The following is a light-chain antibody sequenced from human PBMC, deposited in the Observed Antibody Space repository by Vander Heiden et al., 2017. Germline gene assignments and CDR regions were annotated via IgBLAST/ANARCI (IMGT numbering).Light chain of an antibody. CDR1: QSVKSW. CDR2: QAS. Sequence: DIQMTQSPSTLSASVGDTVTITCRASQSVKSWLAWHQQKPGKGPKLLIYQASTLESGVPSRFSGSESGTEFTLTISSLQPDDFAIYYCQQYNSYPWTFGQGTKVEI. V-gene: IGKV1-5*03. J-gene: IGKJ1*01. CDR3: QQYNSYPWT.